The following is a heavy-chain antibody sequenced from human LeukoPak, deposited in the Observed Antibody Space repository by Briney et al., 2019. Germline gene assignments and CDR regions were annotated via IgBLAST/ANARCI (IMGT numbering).Heavy chain of an antibody. Sequence: ASVKVSCKASGYTFTGYYMHWVRQAPGQGLEWMGWTNPNSGGTNYAQKFQGRVTMTRDTSISTAYMEVSRLRSDDTAVYYCARDSFTVAATDYWGQGTLVTVSS. J-gene: IGHJ4*02. CDR2: TNPNSGGT. V-gene: IGHV1-2*02. CDR3: ARDSFTVAATDY. D-gene: IGHD6-13*01. CDR1: GYTFTGYY.